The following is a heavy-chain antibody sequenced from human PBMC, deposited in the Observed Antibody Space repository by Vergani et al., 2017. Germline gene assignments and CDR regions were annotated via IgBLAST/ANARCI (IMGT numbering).Heavy chain of an antibody. V-gene: IGHV3-23*01. CDR2: ISGPGLST. Sequence: EVHLLESGGGSVQSGGSLRLSCAASGFTFSNSAVSWVRQAPGGGLAWVSSISGPGLSTYYADSVKGRFSISRDNSKNTVFLQMHSLRAEDTAIYYCVKEKIDLVSYFFDSWGHGILVTVSS. CDR3: VKEKIDLVSYFFDS. D-gene: IGHD2/OR15-2a*01. CDR1: GFTFSNSA. J-gene: IGHJ4*01.